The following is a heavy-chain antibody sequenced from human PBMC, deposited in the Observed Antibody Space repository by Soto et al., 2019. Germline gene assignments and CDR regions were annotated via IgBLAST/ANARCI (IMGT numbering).Heavy chain of an antibody. V-gene: IGHV1-18*01. J-gene: IGHJ6*02. D-gene: IGHD3-16*01. CDR1: GYTFIRYG. Sequence: QVQLVQSAAEVKKPGASVRVSCKASGYTFIRYGIAWVRQAPGQGLEWMGWISPYNDYTIYAQKLQGRVTMTADTSTRTVYMELRGLNSDDTAVYSCARGGYYDHTWGKLSHYGLAVWGQGPSVTVSS. CDR2: ISPYNDYT. CDR3: ARGGYYDHTWGKLSHYGLAV.